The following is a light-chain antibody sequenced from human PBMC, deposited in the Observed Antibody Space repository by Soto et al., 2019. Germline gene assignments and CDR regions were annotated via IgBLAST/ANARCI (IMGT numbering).Light chain of an antibody. CDR3: QQHGSSPRT. CDR1: QSVSSSY. CDR2: GAS. Sequence: EIVLTQSPGTLSLSPGERVTLSCRTSQSVSSSYLAWYQQKPGQAPRLLIYGASSRATGIPDRFSGSGSGTDFTLTISRLEPEDCAVYYCQQHGSSPRTFGQGTKVEIK. J-gene: IGKJ1*01. V-gene: IGKV3-20*01.